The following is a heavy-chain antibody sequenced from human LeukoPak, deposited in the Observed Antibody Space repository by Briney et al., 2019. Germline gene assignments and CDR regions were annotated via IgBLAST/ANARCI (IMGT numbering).Heavy chain of an antibody. Sequence: SETLSLTRTVSGGSISSYYWSWLRQPPGKGLEWIGYIYYSGSTNYNPSLKSRVTISVDTSKNQFSLKLSSVTAADTAVYYCAREDCGQLGPALAFDYWGQGTLVTVSS. D-gene: IGHD6-6*01. V-gene: IGHV4-59*01. CDR1: GGSISSYY. J-gene: IGHJ4*02. CDR2: IYYSGST. CDR3: AREDCGQLGPALAFDY.